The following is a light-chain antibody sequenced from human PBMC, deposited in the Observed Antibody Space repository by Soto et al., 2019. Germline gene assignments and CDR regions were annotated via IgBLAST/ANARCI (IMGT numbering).Light chain of an antibody. V-gene: IGLV2-14*01. J-gene: IGLJ2*01. CDR2: EVS. CDR1: SSDVGGYNY. CDR3: SSYTSSSTVV. Sequence: QSALTQPASVSGSPGQSITISCTGTSSDVGGYNYVSWYQQHPGKAPKLMIYEVSNRPSGVSNRFSGSKSGNTASLTISGLQVEDGADYYCSSYTSSSTVVFGGGTKLTVL.